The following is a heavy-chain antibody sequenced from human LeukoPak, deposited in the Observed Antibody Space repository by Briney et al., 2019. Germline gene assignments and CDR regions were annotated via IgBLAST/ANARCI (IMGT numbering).Heavy chain of an antibody. D-gene: IGHD6-19*01. V-gene: IGHV4-39*07. CDR2: IYYSGST. CDR3: GGYSSGL. CDR1: GGSISSSSYY. Sequence: PSETLSLTCTVSGGSISSSSYYWGWLRQPPGKGLEWIGSIYYSGSTYYNPSLKSRVTISVDTSKNQFSLKLSSVTAADTAVYYCGGYSSGLWGQGTLVTVSS. J-gene: IGHJ4*02.